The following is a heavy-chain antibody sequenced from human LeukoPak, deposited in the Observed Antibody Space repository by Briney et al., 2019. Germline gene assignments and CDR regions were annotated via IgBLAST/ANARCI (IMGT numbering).Heavy chain of an antibody. CDR3: AKPETYYYDSSGYYYGY. J-gene: IGHJ4*02. D-gene: IGHD3-22*01. CDR1: GFTFSSYA. V-gene: IGHV3-23*01. Sequence: GGSLRLSCAASGFTFSSYAMSWVRQAPGKGLEWVSAISGSGGGTYYADSVKGRFTISRDNSKNTLYLQMNSLRAEDTAVYYCAKPETYYYDSSGYYYGYWGQGTLVTVSS. CDR2: ISGSGGGT.